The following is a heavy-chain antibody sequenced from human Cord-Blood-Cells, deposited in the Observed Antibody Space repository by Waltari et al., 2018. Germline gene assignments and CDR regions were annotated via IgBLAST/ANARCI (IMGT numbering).Heavy chain of an antibody. D-gene: IGHD7-27*01. J-gene: IGHJ6*02. CDR2: IRPIFGTA. V-gene: IGHV1-69*01. CDR1: GGTFSSLA. Sequence: QVQLVQSGAEVKKPGASVKVSCKAAGGTFSSLATSWVRPAPGQGLEWMGGIRPIFGTANYAQKFQGRVTITADESTSTAYMELSSLRSEDTAVYYCARVLTGDYYYGMDVWGQGTTVTVSS. CDR3: ARVLTGDYYYGMDV.